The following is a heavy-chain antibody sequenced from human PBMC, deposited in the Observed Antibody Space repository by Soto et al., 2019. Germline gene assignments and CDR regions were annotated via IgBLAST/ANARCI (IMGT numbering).Heavy chain of an antibody. Sequence: ASVKVSCKASGYTFTSYGISWVRQAPGQGLEWMGWISAYNGNTNYAQKLQGRVTMTTDTSTSTVYMELRSLRSDDTAVYYCATAGYDIVVVPAAMSDYWGQGTLVTVSS. J-gene: IGHJ4*02. CDR2: ISAYNGNT. CDR1: GYTFTSYG. V-gene: IGHV1-18*01. CDR3: ATAGYDIVVVPAAMSDY. D-gene: IGHD2-2*01.